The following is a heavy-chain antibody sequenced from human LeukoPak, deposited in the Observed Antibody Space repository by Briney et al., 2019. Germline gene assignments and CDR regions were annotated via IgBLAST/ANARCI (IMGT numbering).Heavy chain of an antibody. CDR2: IKQDGSGK. J-gene: IGHJ6*03. Sequence: GGSLRLSCAASGFTFSSYWMGWVRQAPGKGLEWVANIKQDGSGKYYVDSVKGRFTISRDNAKNLLYLQVNSLRAEDTAVYYCARDQLWLYGRTSYYYYFYMDVWGTGTTVAVSS. CDR1: GFTFSSYW. D-gene: IGHD3-10*01. V-gene: IGHV3-7*01. CDR3: ARDQLWLYGRTSYYYYFYMDV.